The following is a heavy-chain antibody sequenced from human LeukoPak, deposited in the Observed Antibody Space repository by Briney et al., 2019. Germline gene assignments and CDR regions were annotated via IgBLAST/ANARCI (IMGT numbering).Heavy chain of an antibody. J-gene: IGHJ4*02. V-gene: IGHV3-23*01. Sequence: GSLRLSCAASGFTFSSYAMSWVRQAPGKGLEWVSAISGSGGSTYYADSVKGRFTISRDNSKNTLYLQMNGLRAEDTAVYYCAKDRSSSWYGLFDYWGQGTLVTVSS. CDR1: GFTFSSYA. CDR2: ISGSGGST. CDR3: AKDRSSSWYGLFDY. D-gene: IGHD6-13*01.